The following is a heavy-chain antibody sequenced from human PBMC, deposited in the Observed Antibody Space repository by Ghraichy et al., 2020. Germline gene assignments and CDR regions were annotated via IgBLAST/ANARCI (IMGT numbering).Heavy chain of an antibody. D-gene: IGHD2-2*02. CDR1: GGSFSGYY. CDR3: ARAPLGYCSSTSCYMIRSNWYFDL. J-gene: IGHJ2*01. Sequence: GSLRLSCAVYGGSFSGYYWSWIRQPPGKGLEWIGEINHSGSTNYNPSLKSRVTISVDTSKNQFSLKLSSVTAADTAVYYCARAPLGYCSSTSCYMIRSNWYFDLWGRGTLVTVSS. V-gene: IGHV4-34*01. CDR2: INHSGST.